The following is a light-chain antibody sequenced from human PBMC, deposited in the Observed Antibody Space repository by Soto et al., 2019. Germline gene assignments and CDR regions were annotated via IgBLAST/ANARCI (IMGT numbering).Light chain of an antibody. J-gene: IGKJ1*01. Sequence: IQMTQSPSTLSGKIGDRVTITCRASQTISSWLAWYQQKPGKAPKLLIYKASTLKSGVPSRFSGSGSGTEFTLTISSLQPDDFATYYCQHYNSYSEAFGHGTKVDIK. V-gene: IGKV1-5*03. CDR3: QHYNSYSEA. CDR2: KAS. CDR1: QTISSW.